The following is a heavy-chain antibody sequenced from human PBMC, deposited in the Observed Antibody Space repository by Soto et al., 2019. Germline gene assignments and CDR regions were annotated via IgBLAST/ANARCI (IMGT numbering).Heavy chain of an antibody. V-gene: IGHV3-23*01. D-gene: IGHD3-3*01. CDR1: GFNFSDSS. CDR3: PLYAFWSFDD. J-gene: IGHJ4*02. Sequence: PGGSLRLSCAASGFNFSDSSMSWVRQAPGKGLHWVSGISRTGGRTFYTDSVKGRFIISRDNSDNTLHLQMNRLRVEDTALYYCPLYAFWSFDDCDQGIVATVAS. CDR2: ISRTGGRT.